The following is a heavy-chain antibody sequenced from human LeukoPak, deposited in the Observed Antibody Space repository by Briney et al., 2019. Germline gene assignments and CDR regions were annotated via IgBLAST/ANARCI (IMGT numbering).Heavy chain of an antibody. CDR1: GYTFTSYG. V-gene: IGHV1-18*01. D-gene: IGHD3-10*01. Sequence: ASVKVSCKASGYTFTSYGISWVRQAPGQGLEWMGWISAYNGNTNYAQKLQGRVTMTTDTSTSTAYMELRSPRSDDTAVYYCARARITMVRGVIIGPKEDDYWGQGTLVTVSS. CDR2: ISAYNGNT. J-gene: IGHJ4*02. CDR3: ARARITMVRGVIIGPKEDDY.